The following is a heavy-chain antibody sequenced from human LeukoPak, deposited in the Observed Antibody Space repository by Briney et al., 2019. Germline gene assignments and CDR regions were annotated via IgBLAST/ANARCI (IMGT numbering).Heavy chain of an antibody. D-gene: IGHD5-18*01. CDR2: ISGSGGST. J-gene: IGHJ4*02. CDR1: GFTFSSYA. V-gene: IGHV3-23*01. CDR3: ARGRGYIYGYDY. Sequence: GGSLRLSCAASGFTFSSYAMSWVRQAPGKGLEWVSAISGSGGSTYYADSVKGRFTISRDNSKNTLYLQMGSLRAEDMAVYYCARGRGYIYGYDYWGQGTLVTVSS.